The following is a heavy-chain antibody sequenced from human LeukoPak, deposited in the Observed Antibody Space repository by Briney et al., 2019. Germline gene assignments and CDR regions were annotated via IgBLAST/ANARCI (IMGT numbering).Heavy chain of an antibody. CDR3: AKDTDDVWSGYFDY. CDR2: MRYDGGNK. J-gene: IGHJ4*02. D-gene: IGHD3-3*01. V-gene: IGHV3-30*02. CDR1: GFTFSSYG. Sequence: GGSLRLSCAASGFTFSSYGMHWVRQAPGKGLEWVAFMRYDGGNKYYADSVKGRFTISRDNSKNTLYLQMNSLRAEDTAVYYCAKDTDDVWSGYFDYWGQGTLVTVSS.